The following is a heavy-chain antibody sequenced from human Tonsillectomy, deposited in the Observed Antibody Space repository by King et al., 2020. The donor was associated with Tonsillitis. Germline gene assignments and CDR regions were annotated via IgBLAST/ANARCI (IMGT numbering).Heavy chain of an antibody. J-gene: IGHJ4*02. CDR1: GFTFYDYA. D-gene: IGHD3-3*01. CDR2: ISWSSDTI. Sequence: VQLVESGGGLVQPGRSLRLSCAASGFTFYDYAMHWVRQAPGKGLEWVSSISWSSDTIDYADSVKGRFTISRDNAKNSLYLQMNSLRAEDTALYYCAKDSENSFGVVSYFDYWGQGTLVTVSS. V-gene: IGHV3-9*01. CDR3: AKDSENSFGVVSYFDY.